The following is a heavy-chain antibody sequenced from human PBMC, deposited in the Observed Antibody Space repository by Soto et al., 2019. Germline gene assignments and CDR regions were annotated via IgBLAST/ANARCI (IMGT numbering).Heavy chain of an antibody. CDR1: GFTFSNAW. Sequence: GGSLRLSCAASGFTFSNAWMSWVRQAPGKGLEWVGRIKSKTDGGTTDYAAPVKGRFTISRDDSKSIAYLQMNSLRTEDTAVYYCTRAGGSGWGYYFDYWGQGTQVTVSS. J-gene: IGHJ4*02. CDR2: IKSKTDGGTT. CDR3: TRAGGSGWGYYFDY. D-gene: IGHD6-19*01. V-gene: IGHV3-15*01.